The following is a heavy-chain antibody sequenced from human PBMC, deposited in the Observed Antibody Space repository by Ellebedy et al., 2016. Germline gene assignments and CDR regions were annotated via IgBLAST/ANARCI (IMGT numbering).Heavy chain of an antibody. Sequence: GESLKISXVGSGFNFDDYGMSWVRQAPGKGLEWVSGLKWDGGAAGYADSVKGRFTISRDNSKNTLYLQMNSLRAEDTAVYYCATSETGTSSWVPFDYWGQGTLVTVSS. V-gene: IGHV3-20*04. CDR1: GFNFDDYG. CDR2: LKWDGGAA. J-gene: IGHJ4*02. D-gene: IGHD6-13*01. CDR3: ATSETGTSSWVPFDY.